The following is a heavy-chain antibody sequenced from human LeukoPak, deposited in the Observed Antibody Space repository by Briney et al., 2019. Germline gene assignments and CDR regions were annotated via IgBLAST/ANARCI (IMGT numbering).Heavy chain of an antibody. CDR3: ARGGAARPDF. D-gene: IGHD6-6*01. Sequence: PGGSLRLSCAASGISVSSNYMSWVRQAPGKGLQWVSVIYVDGSTYYADSVKGRITISRDNSRNTLYLQMNSLRAEDTAVYYCARGGAARPDFWGQGTLVTVSS. CDR1: GISVSSNY. J-gene: IGHJ4*02. V-gene: IGHV3-66*01. CDR2: IYVDGST.